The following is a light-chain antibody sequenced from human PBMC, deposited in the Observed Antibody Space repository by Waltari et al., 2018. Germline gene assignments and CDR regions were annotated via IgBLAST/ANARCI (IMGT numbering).Light chain of an antibody. J-gene: IGLJ2*01. CDR3: GTWDSSLSAVV. CDR1: SSNIGKNY. V-gene: IGLV1-51*01. Sequence: QSVLTQPPSVSAAPGQRVTITCSGSSSNIGKNYVSWHQQLPGTAPKLLIYDNNKRPSGIPDRFSGSKSGTSATLGITGLQNGDEADYYCGTWDSSLSAVVFGGGTKLTVL. CDR2: DNN.